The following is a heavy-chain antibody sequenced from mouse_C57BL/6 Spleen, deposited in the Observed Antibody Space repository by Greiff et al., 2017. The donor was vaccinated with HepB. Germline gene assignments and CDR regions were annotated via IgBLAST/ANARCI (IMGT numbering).Heavy chain of an antibody. V-gene: IGHV1-22*01. CDR1: GYTFTDYN. Sequence: EVQLKQSGPELVKPGASVKMSCKASGYTFTDYNMHWVKQSHGKSLEWIGYINPNNGGTSYNQKFKGKATLTVNKSSSTAYMELRSLTSEDSAVYYCASYYDAWFAYWGQGTLVTVSA. CDR2: INPNNGGT. J-gene: IGHJ3*01. D-gene: IGHD2-4*01. CDR3: ASYYDAWFAY.